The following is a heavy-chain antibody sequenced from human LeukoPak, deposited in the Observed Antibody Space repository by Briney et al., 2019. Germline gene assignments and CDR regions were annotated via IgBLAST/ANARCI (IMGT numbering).Heavy chain of an antibody. Sequence: GGSLRLSCAASGFTFDDYAMHWVRQAPGKGLEWVSGISWNSGSIGYADSVKGRFTISRDNAKNSLYLQMNSLRAEDMALYYCARRGASSGGLDYWGQGTLVTVSS. CDR2: ISWNSGSI. D-gene: IGHD6-19*01. CDR1: GFTFDDYA. V-gene: IGHV3-9*03. J-gene: IGHJ4*02. CDR3: ARRGASSGGLDY.